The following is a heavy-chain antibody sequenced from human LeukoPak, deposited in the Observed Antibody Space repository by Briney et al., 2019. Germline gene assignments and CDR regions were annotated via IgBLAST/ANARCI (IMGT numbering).Heavy chain of an antibody. CDR2: IKEDGSKK. Sequence: GGSLRLSCAASGFTFSRYWMTWVRQAPGKGLEWVANIKEDGSKKNYVDSVKGRFTISRDNAKNSLYLQMNSLRAEDTAVYYCARDLRLLDAFDIWGQGTMVTVSS. V-gene: IGHV3-7*01. CDR3: ARDLRLLDAFDI. CDR1: GFTFSRYW. J-gene: IGHJ3*02.